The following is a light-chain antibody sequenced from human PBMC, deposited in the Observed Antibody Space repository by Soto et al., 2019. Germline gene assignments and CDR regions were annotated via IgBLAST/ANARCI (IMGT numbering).Light chain of an antibody. Sequence: DIQPTPSPSFLSPSIGESVTITCRASQVISTSLAWYQVKPGKAPKLLIYAASTLESGVPSRFSATVSGTEFSLTITSLQPEDFATYYCQQLFDSPITCGQGKRREIK. CDR3: QQLFDSPIT. V-gene: IGKV1-9*01. CDR2: AAS. CDR1: QVISTS. J-gene: IGKJ5*01.